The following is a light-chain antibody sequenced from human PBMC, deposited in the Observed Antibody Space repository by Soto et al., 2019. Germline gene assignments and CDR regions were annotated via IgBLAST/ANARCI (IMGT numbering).Light chain of an antibody. CDR2: KAS. J-gene: IGKJ1*01. CDR1: QSLNDW. CDR3: QQYMSYSWT. V-gene: IGKV1-5*03. Sequence: DIQMTQSPSTLSASVGDRVTITCRASQSLNDWLAWYQQKPGKAPTLLIYKASSLESWVPSRISGSGSGTEFTLTISSLQPDDVASYYYQQYMSYSWTFGQGTKVDIK.